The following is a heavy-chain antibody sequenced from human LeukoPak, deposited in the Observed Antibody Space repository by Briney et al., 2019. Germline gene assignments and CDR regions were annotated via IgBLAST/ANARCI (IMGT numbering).Heavy chain of an antibody. CDR2: ISYDGSNK. CDR1: GFTFRSYA. J-gene: IGHJ4*02. CDR3: ARAHGYSYPNGFDY. V-gene: IGHV3-30-3*01. Sequence: GGSLRLSCAASGFTFRSYAMHWVRQAPGKGLEWVAVISYDGSNKYYADSVKGRFTISRDNSKNTLYLQMNSLRAEDTAVYCCARAHGYSYPNGFDYWGQGTLVTVSS. D-gene: IGHD5-18*01.